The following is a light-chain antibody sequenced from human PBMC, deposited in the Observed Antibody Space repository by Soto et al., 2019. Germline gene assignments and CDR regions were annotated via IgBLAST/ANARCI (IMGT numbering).Light chain of an antibody. Sequence: QSALTQPRSVSGSPGQSVTISCTGTSSDVGGYGYVSWYQQHPNKAPKLMIYDVSRRPSGVPDRFSGSKSGNTASLTISGLQTEDEADYYCCSYAGSYTLAFGGGTKLTVL. CDR2: DVS. CDR1: SSDVGGYGY. CDR3: CSYAGSYTLA. J-gene: IGLJ2*01. V-gene: IGLV2-11*01.